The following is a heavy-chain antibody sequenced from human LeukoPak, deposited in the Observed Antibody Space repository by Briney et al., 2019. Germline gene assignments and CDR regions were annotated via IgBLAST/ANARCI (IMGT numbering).Heavy chain of an antibody. CDR3: TKTGGPRD. Sequence: GRSLRLSCAASGFTFSSYGMHWVRQAPGKGLEWVSVIYSDGTSYYADSVKARFSISRDNSKNSLYLQMNSLRVEDTAMYYCTKTGGPRDWGQGTLVTVSS. CDR1: GFTFSSYG. CDR2: IYSDGTS. D-gene: IGHD7-27*01. J-gene: IGHJ4*02. V-gene: IGHV3-NL1*01.